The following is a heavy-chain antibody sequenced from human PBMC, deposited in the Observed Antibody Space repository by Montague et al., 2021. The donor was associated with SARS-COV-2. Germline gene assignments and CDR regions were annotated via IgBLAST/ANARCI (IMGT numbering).Heavy chain of an antibody. V-gene: IGHV4-31*03. CDR2: VYHTGRT. Sequence: TLSLTCTVSGRPLNSGCYYWTWIRQHPGKGLEWIGYVYHTGRTYYNPSLKSRVTMSIDMSKNQFSLNLTSVTAADTALYYCARDGHSNYNYIDPWGPGILVTVSS. D-gene: IGHD4-11*01. CDR1: GRPLNSGCYY. CDR3: ARDGHSNYNYIDP. J-gene: IGHJ5*02.